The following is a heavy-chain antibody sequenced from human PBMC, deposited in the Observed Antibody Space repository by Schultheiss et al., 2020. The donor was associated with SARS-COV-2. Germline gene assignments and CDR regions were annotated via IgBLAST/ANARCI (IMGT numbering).Heavy chain of an antibody. D-gene: IGHD3-22*01. CDR1: GYTFTSYY. CDR3: ATDLDYYDIITGLTG. CDR2: INPSGGST. J-gene: IGHJ4*02. Sequence: ASVKVSCKASGYTFTSYYMHWVRQAPGQGLEWMGIINPSGGSTSYAQKFQGRVTMTRDTSTSTVYMELSSLRSEDTAVYYCATDLDYYDIITGLTGWGQGTLVTVSS. V-gene: IGHV1-46*01.